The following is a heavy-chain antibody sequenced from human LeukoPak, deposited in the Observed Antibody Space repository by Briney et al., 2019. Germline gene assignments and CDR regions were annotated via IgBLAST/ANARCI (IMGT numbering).Heavy chain of an antibody. CDR1: GFTFTIYE. CDR2: ISSSGSTI. V-gene: IGHV3-48*03. CDR3: AKASGYSFGHFDY. D-gene: IGHD5-18*01. Sequence: GGSLRLSCAASGFTFTIYEMNWVRQAPGKGLQWVSYISSSGSTIKYADSVKGRFTISRGNARNSLYLQMTSLRAEDTALYYCAKASGYSFGHFDYWGQGTLVTVSS. J-gene: IGHJ4*02.